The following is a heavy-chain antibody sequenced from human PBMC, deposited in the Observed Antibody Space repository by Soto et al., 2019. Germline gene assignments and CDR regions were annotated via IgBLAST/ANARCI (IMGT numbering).Heavy chain of an antibody. J-gene: IGHJ4*02. CDR1: GDSLTRNY. CDR2: IHNGRSP. CDR3: ARTLSGGFDY. Sequence: SETLSLTCTVSGDSLTRNYWSWIRQPPGKGLEWLAYIHNGRSPNYNPSLMSRVSISLDTSKSQFSLNLNSVTAADTAVYYCARTLSGGFDYWGQGTLVTVSS. V-gene: IGHV4-59*01.